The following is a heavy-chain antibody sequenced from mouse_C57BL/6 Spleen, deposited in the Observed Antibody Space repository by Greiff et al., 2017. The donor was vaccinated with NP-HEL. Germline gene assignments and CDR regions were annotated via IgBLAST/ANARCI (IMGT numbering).Heavy chain of an antibody. Sequence: QVQLQQPGAELVRPGSSVKLSCKASGYTFTSYWMHWVKQRPIQGLEWIGNIDPSDSETHYNQKFKDKATLTVDKSSSTPYMQLSSLTSEDSAVYYCVRRGDYDDYFDYWGQGTTLTVSS. CDR3: VRRGDYDDYFDY. V-gene: IGHV1-52*01. J-gene: IGHJ2*01. D-gene: IGHD2-4*01. CDR2: IDPSDSET. CDR1: GYTFTSYW.